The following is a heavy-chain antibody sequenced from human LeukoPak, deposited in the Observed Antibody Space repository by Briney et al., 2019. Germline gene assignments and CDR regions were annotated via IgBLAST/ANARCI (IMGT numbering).Heavy chain of an antibody. CDR1: RFIFDDYA. CDR3: ARGKYYGMDV. Sequence: GGSLRLSCAVSRFIFDDYAMHWVRQAPGEGLEWVSGITWNSGNIGYADSLKGRFTIPRDNAKNTLYLQLNNLRAEDTAVYYCARGKYYGMDVWGQGTTVTVSS. J-gene: IGHJ6*02. V-gene: IGHV3-9*01. CDR2: ITWNSGNI.